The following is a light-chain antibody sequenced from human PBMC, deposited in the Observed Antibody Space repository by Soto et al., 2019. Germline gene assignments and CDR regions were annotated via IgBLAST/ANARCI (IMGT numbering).Light chain of an antibody. CDR3: SSYAAGSSYV. CDR1: NSDVGRYDY. V-gene: IGLV2-14*01. J-gene: IGLJ1*01. CDR2: EVT. Sequence: QSALTQPASVSGSPGQSITISCTGTNSDVGRYDYVSWYQQYPGKAPKLMIYEVTNRPSGVSDRFSGSKSGNTASLTISGLQAEDEADYYCSSYAAGSSYVFGTGTKLTV.